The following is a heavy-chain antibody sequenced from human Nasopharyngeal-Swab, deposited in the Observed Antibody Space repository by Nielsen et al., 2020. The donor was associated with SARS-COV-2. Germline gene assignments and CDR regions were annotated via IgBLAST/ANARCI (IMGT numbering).Heavy chain of an antibody. J-gene: IGHJ6*03. CDR1: GDSVSSNSAA. D-gene: IGHD6-13*01. CDR3: ARVASSSWYQYYYYYMDV. CDR2: TYYRSKWYN. V-gene: IGHV6-1*01. Sequence: SQTLSLTCAISGDSVSSNSAAWNWIRQSPSRGLEWLGRTYYRSKWYNDYAVSVKSRITINPDTSKNQFSLQLNSVTPEDTAVYYCARVASSSWYQYYYYYMDVWGKGTTVTVSS.